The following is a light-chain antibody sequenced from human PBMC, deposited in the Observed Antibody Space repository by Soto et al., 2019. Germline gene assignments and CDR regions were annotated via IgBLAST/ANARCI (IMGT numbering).Light chain of an antibody. J-gene: IGKJ4*01. Sequence: EIVLTQSPATLSSFPGDRVTLSCRASQYINTRLAWYQHRPGQAPRLLIYDTSTRATGVPTRFSGSRSGAEFTLTINSLQSEDFAVYYCQPYNNWPLTFGGGTKVDIK. V-gene: IGKV3-15*01. CDR3: QPYNNWPLT. CDR1: QYINTR. CDR2: DTS.